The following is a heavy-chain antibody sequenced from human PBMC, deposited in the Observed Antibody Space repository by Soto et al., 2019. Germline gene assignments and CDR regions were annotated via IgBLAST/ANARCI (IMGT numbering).Heavy chain of an antibody. CDR2: ISAYNGNT. CDR3: ARAGKYGYYFDY. V-gene: IGHV1-18*01. Sequence: VTVSFTASGYTFTSYGVTVVRQAPGQGLEWMGWISAYNGNTNYAQKLQGRVTMTTDTSTSTAYMELRSLRSDDTAVYYCARAGKYGYYFDYWGQGTLVTGSS. D-gene: IGHD4-17*01. CDR1: GYTFTSYG. J-gene: IGHJ4*02.